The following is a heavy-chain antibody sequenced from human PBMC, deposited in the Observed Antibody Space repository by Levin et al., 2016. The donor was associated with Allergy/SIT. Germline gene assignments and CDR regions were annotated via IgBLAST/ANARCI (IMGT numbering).Heavy chain of an antibody. J-gene: IGHJ6*02. D-gene: IGHD3-16*02. CDR2: IDPSDSYT. Sequence: VRQMPGKGLEWMGRIDPSDSYTNYSPSFQGHVTISADKSISTAYLQWSSLKASDTAMYYCARRASGRLSAYYYYYGMDVWGQGTTVTVSS. CDR3: ARRASGRLSAYYYYYGMDV. V-gene: IGHV5-10-1*01.